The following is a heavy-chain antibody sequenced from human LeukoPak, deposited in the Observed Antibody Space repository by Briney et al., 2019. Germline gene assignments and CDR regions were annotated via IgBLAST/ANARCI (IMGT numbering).Heavy chain of an antibody. Sequence: SETLSLTCTVSGGSISSSSYYWGWIRQPPGKGLEWIGNIYYSGRTYYNPSLKSRVTISVDTSKNQFSLKLSSVTATDTAGYYCARGFFMIVVFIHDWYFDLWGRGTLVTVSS. CDR3: ARGFFMIVVFIHDWYFDL. D-gene: IGHD3-22*01. CDR1: GGSISSSSYY. V-gene: IGHV4-39*01. J-gene: IGHJ2*01. CDR2: IYYSGRT.